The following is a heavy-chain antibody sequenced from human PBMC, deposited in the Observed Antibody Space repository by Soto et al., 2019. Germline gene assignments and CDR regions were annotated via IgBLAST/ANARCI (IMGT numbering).Heavy chain of an antibody. J-gene: IGHJ5*01. CDR1: GVTLSYYG. Sequence: GSLRLSCVASGVTLSYYGDHWVRQSPVKGMEWLALIWNHGNTAYHADSVKGRFTVSRDNSRNTVYLQMNGLRAEDTAVYYWARLPYNNLLGGLDSWGRGTLVIVYS. V-gene: IGHV3-33*01. CDR3: ARLPYNNLLGGLDS. D-gene: IGHD1-20*01. CDR2: IWNHGNTA.